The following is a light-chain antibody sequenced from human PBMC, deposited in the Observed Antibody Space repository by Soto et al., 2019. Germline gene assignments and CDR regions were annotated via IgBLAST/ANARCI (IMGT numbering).Light chain of an antibody. J-gene: IGKJ1*01. CDR1: QSISSW. CDR3: QQYNNYWT. Sequence: DIRMTQSPSTLSAAVGDRVTITCRASQSISSWLAWYQQKPGKAPKLLIYDASSLESGVPSRFSGSGSATEITLTISSLQPDDFATYYCQQYNNYWTFGQGTKVDIK. CDR2: DAS. V-gene: IGKV1-5*01.